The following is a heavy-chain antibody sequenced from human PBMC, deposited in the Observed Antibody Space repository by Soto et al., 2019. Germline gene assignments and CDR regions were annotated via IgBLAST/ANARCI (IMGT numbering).Heavy chain of an antibody. V-gene: IGHV3-33*01. CDR1: GFTFRHYG. Sequence: QVQLVESGGGVVKPGTSLRLSCEASGFTFRHYGMHWVRQAPGKGLDWVAVIYYDGSKEYYADSVKGRFTISRDNSGNMVYLRMNSRIDEVTAVYYCVRGWGSGVCLSGLNFWGQGTRVIVSS. CDR2: IYYDGSKE. J-gene: IGHJ3*01. CDR3: VRGWGSGVCLSGLNF. D-gene: IGHD6-19*01.